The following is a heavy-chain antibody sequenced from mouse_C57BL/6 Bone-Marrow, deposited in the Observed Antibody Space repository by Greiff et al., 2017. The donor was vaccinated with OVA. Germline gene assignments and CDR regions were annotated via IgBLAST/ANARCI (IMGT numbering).Heavy chain of an antibody. V-gene: IGHV1-4*01. Sequence: QVQLQQSGADLARPGASVKMSCKASGYTFTSYTMHWVKQRPGQGLEWIGYINPSSGYTKYNQKLKDKATLTADKSSSTAYLQLSSLTTEDTAVYYCAGSRWSLFAYWGQGTLVTVSA. CDR1: GYTFTSYT. CDR2: INPSSGYT. D-gene: IGHD1-1*02. J-gene: IGHJ3*01. CDR3: AGSRWSLFAY.